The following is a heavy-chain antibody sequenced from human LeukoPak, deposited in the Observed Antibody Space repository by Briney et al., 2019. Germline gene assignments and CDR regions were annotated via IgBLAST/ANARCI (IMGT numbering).Heavy chain of an antibody. Sequence: SVKVSCKASGGTFSSYAISWVRQAPGQGLEWMGGIIPIFGTANYAQKFQGRVTITADESTSTAYMELRSLRSDDTAVYYCARENYYGSGSLADYWGQGTLVTVSS. D-gene: IGHD3-10*01. CDR1: GGTFSSYA. CDR2: IIPIFGTA. J-gene: IGHJ4*02. CDR3: ARENYYGSGSLADY. V-gene: IGHV1-69*13.